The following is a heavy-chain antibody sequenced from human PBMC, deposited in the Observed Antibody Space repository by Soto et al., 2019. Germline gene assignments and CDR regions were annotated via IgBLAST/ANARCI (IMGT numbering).Heavy chain of an antibody. CDR1: GSTISSGDYY. Sequence: TLSLTCPISGSTISSGDYYWHWLREPQGKGLEWIGYIFYSGTTSYNPSLKSRITMSVDTSKNQFSLKLGPVTAADTAVYYCAKGGDWFGPWGQGKLV. J-gene: IGHJ5*02. V-gene: IGHV4-30-4*01. CDR2: IFYSGTT. CDR3: AKGGDWFGP.